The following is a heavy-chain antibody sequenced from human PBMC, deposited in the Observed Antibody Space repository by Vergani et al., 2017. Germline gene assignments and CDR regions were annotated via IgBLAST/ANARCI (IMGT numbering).Heavy chain of an antibody. CDR1: GGSISSYY. V-gene: IGHV4-59*01. CDR3: ARVSYYYYMVV. D-gene: IGHD2/OR15-2a*01. CDR2: IYYSGST. J-gene: IGHJ6*03. Sequence: QVQLQESGPGLVKPSETLSLTCTVSGGSISSYYWSWIRQPPGKGLEWIGYIYYSGSTNYNPSLKSRVTISVDTSKNQFSLKLSSVTAADTAVYYCARVSYYYYMVVWGKGTTVTVSS.